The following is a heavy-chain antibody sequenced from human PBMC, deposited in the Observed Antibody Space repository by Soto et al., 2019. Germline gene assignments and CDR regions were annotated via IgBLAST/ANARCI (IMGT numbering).Heavy chain of an antibody. CDR2: IYYSGST. Sequence: PSETLSLTCTVSGGSISSYYWSWMRQPPGKGLEWIGYIYYSGSTNYNPSLKSRVTISVDTSKNQFSLKLSSVTAADTAVYYCARDSINRTRYDYWGKGTLFTVSS. CDR3: ARDSINRTRYDY. J-gene: IGHJ4*02. V-gene: IGHV4-59*01. CDR1: GGSISSYY. D-gene: IGHD1-7*01.